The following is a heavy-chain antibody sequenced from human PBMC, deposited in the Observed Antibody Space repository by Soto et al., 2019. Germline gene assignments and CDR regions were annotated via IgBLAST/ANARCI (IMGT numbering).Heavy chain of an antibody. CDR3: ARDEWDDFWSGYYVSGWFDP. CDR1: GFTFSSYS. CDR2: ISSSSSTI. Sequence: GSLRLSCAASGFTFSSYSMNWVRQAPGKGLEWVSYISSSSSTIYYADSVKGRFTISRDNAKNSLYLQMNSLRDEDTAVYYCARDEWDDFWSGYYVSGWFDPWGQGTLVTVSS. J-gene: IGHJ5*02. V-gene: IGHV3-48*02. D-gene: IGHD3-3*01.